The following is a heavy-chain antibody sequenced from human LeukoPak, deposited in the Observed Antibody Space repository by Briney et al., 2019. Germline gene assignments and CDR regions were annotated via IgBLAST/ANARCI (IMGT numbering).Heavy chain of an antibody. CDR1: GFTLSNYPA. J-gene: IGHJ3*02. D-gene: IGHD6-19*01. Sequence: PGGSLRLSCAAYGFTLSNYPAMHWVRQAPGKGLEWVTAVSPDGNSKYYADSVKGRFTISRDMSKDALYVEMKSLRPEDTAVYYCARGTYSSGRCDVFDIWGQGTVVIVSS. V-gene: IGHV3-30-3*01. CDR3: ARGTYSSGRCDVFDI. CDR2: VSPDGNSK.